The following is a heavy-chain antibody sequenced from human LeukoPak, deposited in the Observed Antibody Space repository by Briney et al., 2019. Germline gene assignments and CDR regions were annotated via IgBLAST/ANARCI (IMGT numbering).Heavy chain of an antibody. CDR3: ARLPQVLWFGELSAYYFDY. CDR2: IYPGDSDT. V-gene: IGHV5-51*01. Sequence: GESLKISCKGSGYSFTSYWIGWVRQMPGKGLEWMGIIYPGDSDTRYSPSFQGQVTISADKSISTACLQWSSLKASDTAMYYCARLPQVLWFGELSAYYFDYWGQGTLVTVSS. CDR1: GYSFTSYW. D-gene: IGHD3-10*01. J-gene: IGHJ4*02.